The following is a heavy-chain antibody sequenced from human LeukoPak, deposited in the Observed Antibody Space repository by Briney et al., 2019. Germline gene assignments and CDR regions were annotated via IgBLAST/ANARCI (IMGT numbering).Heavy chain of an antibody. J-gene: IGHJ3*02. CDR3: ARVTSRGGIFGVVIDAFDI. CDR1: GFTFSSYW. D-gene: IGHD3-3*01. CDR2: IKQDGSEK. V-gene: IGHV3-7*01. Sequence: GGSLRLSCAASGFTFSSYWMSWVRQAPGKGLEWVANIKQDGSEKYYVDSVKGRFTISRDNAKNSLYLQMNSLRAEDTAVYYCARVTSRGGIFGVVIDAFDIWGQGTMVTVSS.